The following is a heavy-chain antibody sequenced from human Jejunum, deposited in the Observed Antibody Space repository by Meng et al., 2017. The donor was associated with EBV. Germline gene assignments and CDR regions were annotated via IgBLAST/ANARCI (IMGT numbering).Heavy chain of an antibody. CDR3: AGNGYYALEY. CDR1: GGTISDNDW. V-gene: IGHV4-4*02. CDR2: IYHGGGT. J-gene: IGHJ4*02. D-gene: IGHD3-22*01. Sequence: LQYADQGLEKPSGTLAFTCVVSGGTISDNDWWSWVRQPPGKGLEWLGEIYHGGGTNYNPSLESRVTISVDKSKNQFSLKLNSVTVADTAVYYCAGNGYYALEYWGPGILVTVSS.